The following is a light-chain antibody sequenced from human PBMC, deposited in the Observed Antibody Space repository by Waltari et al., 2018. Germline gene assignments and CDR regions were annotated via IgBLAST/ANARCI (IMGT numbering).Light chain of an antibody. J-gene: IGLJ1*01. V-gene: IGLV3-19*01. CDR1: SLRNYY. Sequence: SSELTQDPAVSVALGQTDTISCQRDSLRNYYAHWSQQKPGQAPVLVIYDENRRPSGIPDRFSGSRSGNTASLTINGAQAEDEADYYFNSRETKDKYIFVFGTGTKVTIL. CDR3: NSRETKDKYIFV. CDR2: DEN.